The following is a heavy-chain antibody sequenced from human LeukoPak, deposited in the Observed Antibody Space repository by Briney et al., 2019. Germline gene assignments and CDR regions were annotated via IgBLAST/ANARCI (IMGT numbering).Heavy chain of an antibody. CDR2: ISAYNGNT. V-gene: IGHV1-18*01. Sequence: ASVKVSCQASGYTFPSYGIRWVRQAPGQGLEWMGWISAYNGNTNYAQKLQGRVTMTTDTSTSTAYMELRSLRSDDTAVYYCARGNYYGSGSYHPKYNWFDPWGQGTLVTVSS. CDR3: ARGNYYGSGSYHPKYNWFDP. CDR1: GYTFPSYG. J-gene: IGHJ5*02. D-gene: IGHD3-10*01.